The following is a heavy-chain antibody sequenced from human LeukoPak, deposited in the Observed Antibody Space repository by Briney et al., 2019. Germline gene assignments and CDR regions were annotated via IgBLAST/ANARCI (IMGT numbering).Heavy chain of an antibody. J-gene: IGHJ4*02. CDR1: GYSISSGYY. CDR3: ARPTATHTLLD. Sequence: SETLSLTCTVSGYSISSGYYWGWIRQPPGKGLEWTGSIYHSGSTYYNPSLKSRVTISVDTSKNQFSLKLSSVTAADTAVYYCARPTATHTLLDWGQGTLVTVSS. CDR2: IYHSGST. D-gene: IGHD4-17*01. V-gene: IGHV4-38-2*02.